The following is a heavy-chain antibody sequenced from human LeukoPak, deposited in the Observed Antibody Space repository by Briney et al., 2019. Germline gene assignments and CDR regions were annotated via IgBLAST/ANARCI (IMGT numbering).Heavy chain of an antibody. CDR3: AREVGRDGCNYFSASYWYFDL. J-gene: IGHJ2*01. CDR2: IYYSGST. CDR1: GGSISSYY. Sequence: SETLSLTCTVSGGSISSYYWSWIRQPPGKGLEWIGYIYYSGSTNYNPSLKSRVTISVDTSKNQFSLKLSSVTAADTAVYYCAREVGRDGCNYFSASYWYFDLWGRGTLVTVSS. V-gene: IGHV4-59*01. D-gene: IGHD5-12*01.